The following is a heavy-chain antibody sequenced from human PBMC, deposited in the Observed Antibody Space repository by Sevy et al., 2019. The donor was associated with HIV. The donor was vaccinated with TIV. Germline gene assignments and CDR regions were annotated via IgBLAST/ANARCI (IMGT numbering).Heavy chain of an antibody. CDR1: GFTFSYYG. D-gene: IGHD2-8*02. V-gene: IGHV3-30*03. CDR3: ARDRKVVLVVYAIPFDAFDI. J-gene: IGHJ3*02. CDR2: ITYDGSNK. Sequence: GWSLRLSCAASGFTFSYYGIHWVRQAPGKGLEWVAFITYDGSNKHYADSVKGRFTISRDNSENTLYLQMNSLRAEDTAMYYCARDRKVVLVVYAIPFDAFDIWGQGTLVTVSS.